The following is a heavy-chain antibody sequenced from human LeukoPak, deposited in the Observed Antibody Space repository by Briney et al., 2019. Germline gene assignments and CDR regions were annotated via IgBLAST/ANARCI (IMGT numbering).Heavy chain of an antibody. V-gene: IGHV3-66*01. J-gene: IGHJ4*02. Sequence: GGSLRLSCAASGFTVSRNYMSWVRQAPGKGLEWVSVIDSGGRTYYADSVKGRFTISRDNSKNTLYLQMNRLRAEDTAVYCCASLTYYYDPPFDYWGQGTLVTVSS. CDR1: GFTVSRNY. CDR2: IDSGGRT. D-gene: IGHD3-22*01. CDR3: ASLTYYYDPPFDY.